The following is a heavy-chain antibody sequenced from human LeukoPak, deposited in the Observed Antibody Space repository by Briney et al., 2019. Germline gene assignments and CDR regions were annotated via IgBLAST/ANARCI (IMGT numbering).Heavy chain of an antibody. CDR3: AKDLYSNYGPADY. V-gene: IGHV3-23*01. Sequence: GGSLRLPCAASGFTFSSYAMSWVRQAPGKGLEWVSTINGGGVNTHYADSVGGRFTISRDNSKNTLFLQMNSLRDEDTAVYYCAKDLYSNYGPADYWGQGNLVTVSS. CDR2: INGGGVNT. D-gene: IGHD4-11*01. J-gene: IGHJ4*02. CDR1: GFTFSSYA.